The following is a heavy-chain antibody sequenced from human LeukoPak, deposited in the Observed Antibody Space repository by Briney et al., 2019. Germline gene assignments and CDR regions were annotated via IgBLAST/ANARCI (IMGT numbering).Heavy chain of an antibody. J-gene: IGHJ6*02. CDR1: GFTFISYG. D-gene: IGHD3-16*01. CDR2: ISYDGGNQ. CDR3: AKDRRMMSAYYGMDV. V-gene: IGHV3-30*18. Sequence: PGRSLRLSCEASGFTFISYGVHWVRQAPGKGLEWVSLISYDGGNQKYADSVKGRFTISRDNSKNTVYLQLNSLRAEDTAVYYCAKDRRMMSAYYGMDVWGQGTTVIVSS.